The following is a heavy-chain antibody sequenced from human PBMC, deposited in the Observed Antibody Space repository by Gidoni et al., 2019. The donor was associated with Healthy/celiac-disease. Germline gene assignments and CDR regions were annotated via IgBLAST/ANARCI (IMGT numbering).Heavy chain of an antibody. Sequence: QVQLVESGGGVVQPGRSLRLSCAASGFTFSSYGMHWVRQAPGKGLEWVAVISYDGSNKYYADSVKGRFTISRDNSKNTLYLQMNSLRAEDTAVYYCAKGSMRITGTTIHPHYGMDVWGQGTTVTVSS. CDR3: AKGSMRITGTTIHPHYGMDV. D-gene: IGHD1-7*01. V-gene: IGHV3-30*18. J-gene: IGHJ6*02. CDR2: ISYDGSNK. CDR1: GFTFSSYG.